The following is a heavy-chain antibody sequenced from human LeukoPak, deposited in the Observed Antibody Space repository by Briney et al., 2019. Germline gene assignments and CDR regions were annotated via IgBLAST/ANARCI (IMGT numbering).Heavy chain of an antibody. CDR2: VYYTGTT. V-gene: IGHV4-59*08. D-gene: IGHD6-19*01. CDR3: ARRSGWHYVDY. CDR1: GGSISSYY. J-gene: IGHJ4*02. Sequence: SETLSLTCSVSGGSISSYYWSWIRQPPGKGLEWIGYVYYTGTTKYNPSLKSRVGISVDTSKNEFSLKLTSVTAADTAVYYCARRSGWHYVDYWGQGTLVTVSS.